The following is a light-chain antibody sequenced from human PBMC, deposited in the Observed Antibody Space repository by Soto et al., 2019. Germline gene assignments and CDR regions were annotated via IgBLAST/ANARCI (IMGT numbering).Light chain of an antibody. CDR1: QTVSSS. J-gene: IGKJ5*01. Sequence: EIVLTQSPATLSLSPGERATLSCRASQTVSSSLAWYQQKPGQAPRLLIYEASNRATGIPARFSGSGSGADFTLTISSLEPEDFAIYYCQHYNNWPPITFGQGTRLEIK. V-gene: IGKV3-11*01. CDR2: EAS. CDR3: QHYNNWPPIT.